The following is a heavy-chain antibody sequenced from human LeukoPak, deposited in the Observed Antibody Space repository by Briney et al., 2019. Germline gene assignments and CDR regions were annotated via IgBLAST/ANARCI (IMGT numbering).Heavy chain of an antibody. CDR3: AKDISYDFWSGHIDY. Sequence: GGSLRLSCAASGFTFDDYAMHWVRQAPGKGLEWVSLISWDGGSTYYADSVKGRFTISRDNSKNSLYLQMNSLRAEDTALYYCAKDISYDFWSGHIDYWGQGTLVTVSS. CDR1: GFTFDDYA. J-gene: IGHJ4*02. CDR2: ISWDGGST. D-gene: IGHD3-3*01. V-gene: IGHV3-43D*03.